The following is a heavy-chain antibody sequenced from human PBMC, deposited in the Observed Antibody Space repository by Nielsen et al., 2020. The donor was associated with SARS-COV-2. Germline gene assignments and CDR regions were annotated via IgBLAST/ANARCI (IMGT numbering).Heavy chain of an antibody. Sequence: GESLKISCAASGFTFSSYVMSWVRQAPGKGLEWVSAISGSGGSTYYADSVKGRFTISRDNSKNTLYLQMNSLRAEDTALYYCAKDIFWGGHYAFDIWGQGTMVTVSS. CDR2: ISGSGGST. D-gene: IGHD3-16*01. V-gene: IGHV3-23*01. CDR1: GFTFSSYV. CDR3: AKDIFWGGHYAFDI. J-gene: IGHJ3*02.